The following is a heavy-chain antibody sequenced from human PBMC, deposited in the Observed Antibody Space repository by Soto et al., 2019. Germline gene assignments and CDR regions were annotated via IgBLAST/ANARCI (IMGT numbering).Heavy chain of an antibody. CDR3: ARLLSSSTVYFDY. V-gene: IGHV3-7*04. CDR2: IKQDGSEK. J-gene: IGHJ4*02. Sequence: GGSLRLSCAASGFTFSSYWMSWVRQAPGKGLEWVANIKQDGSEKYYVDSVKGRFTISRDNAKNSLYLQMNSLRAEDTAVYYCARLLSSSTVYFDYWGQGTLVTVSS. D-gene: IGHD6-6*01. CDR1: GFTFSSYW.